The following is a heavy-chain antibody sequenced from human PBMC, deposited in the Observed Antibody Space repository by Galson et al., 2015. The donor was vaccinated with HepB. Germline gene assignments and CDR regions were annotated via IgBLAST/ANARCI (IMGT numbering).Heavy chain of an antibody. D-gene: IGHD6-13*01. Sequence: SLRLSCAASGFTFSSYSMNWVRQAPGKGLEWVSSISSSSYIYYADSVKGRFTISRDNAKNSLYLQMNSLRDEDTAVYYCARDPAYSSSWYGYFDYWGQGTLVTVSS. CDR1: GFTFSSYS. J-gene: IGHJ4*02. V-gene: IGHV3-21*01. CDR3: ARDPAYSSSWYGYFDY. CDR2: ISSSSYI.